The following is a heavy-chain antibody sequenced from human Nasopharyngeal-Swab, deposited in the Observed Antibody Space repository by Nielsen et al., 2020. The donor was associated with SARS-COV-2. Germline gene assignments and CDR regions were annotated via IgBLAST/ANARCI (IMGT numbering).Heavy chain of an antibody. CDR2: INPNSGGT. CDR3: ARALTDTRFGPVH. V-gene: IGHV1-2*06. J-gene: IGHJ4*02. CDR1: GYTFTGYY. Sequence: ASVKVSCKASGYTFTGYYMHWVRQAPGQGLEWMGRINPNSGGTSYAQNFQGRVTMTRDTSTSTVYMELSSLRSDDTAVYYCARALTDTRFGPVHWGQGTLVTVSS. D-gene: IGHD3-9*01.